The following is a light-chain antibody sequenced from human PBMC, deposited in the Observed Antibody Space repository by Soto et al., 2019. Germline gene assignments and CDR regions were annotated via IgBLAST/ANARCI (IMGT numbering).Light chain of an antibody. CDR3: QQYESSPLT. Sequence: EIVLTQSPDTLSLSPGERATLSCRASQSVSSALLAWYQQKPGQAPRLLIYRASTRATGIPDRFTGSGSGTDFTLTIRRLEPEDFAVYYWQQYESSPLTFGGGTKVEIK. V-gene: IGKV3-20*01. CDR2: RAS. J-gene: IGKJ4*01. CDR1: QSVSSAL.